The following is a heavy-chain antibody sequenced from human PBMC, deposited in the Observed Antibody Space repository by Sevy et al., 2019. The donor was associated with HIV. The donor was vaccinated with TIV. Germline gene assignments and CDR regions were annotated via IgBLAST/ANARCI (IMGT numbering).Heavy chain of an antibody. V-gene: IGHV1-69*06. CDR3: AREAVLRFLEWPPAVYYFDY. Sequence: ASVKVSCKASGGTFSSYAIRWVRQAPGQGLEWMGGIIPIFGTANYAQKFQGRVTITADKSTSTAYMELSSLRSEDTAVYYCAREAVLRFLEWPPAVYYFDYWGQGTLVTVSS. D-gene: IGHD3-3*01. CDR2: IIPIFGTA. CDR1: GGTFSSYA. J-gene: IGHJ4*02.